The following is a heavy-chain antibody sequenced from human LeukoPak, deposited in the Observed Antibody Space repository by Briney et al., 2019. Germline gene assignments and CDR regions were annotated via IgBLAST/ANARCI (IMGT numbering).Heavy chain of an antibody. CDR2: ISWSSGSI. CDR3: AKDKDFDYYYGMDV. J-gene: IGHJ6*02. CDR1: GFTFGDYA. Sequence: GGSLRLSCAASGFTFGDYAMNWVRQAPGKGLEWVSGISWSSGSIGYADSVKGRFTISRDNAKNSLYLQMNSLRAEDTALYYCAKDKDFDYYYGMDVWGQGTTVTVSS. V-gene: IGHV3-9*01. D-gene: IGHD3-3*01.